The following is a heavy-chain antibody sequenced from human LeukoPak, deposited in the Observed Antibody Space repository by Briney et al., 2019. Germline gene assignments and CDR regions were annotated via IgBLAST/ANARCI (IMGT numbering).Heavy chain of an antibody. CDR1: LFTVSSNY. J-gene: IGHJ4*02. D-gene: IGHD2-2*01. V-gene: IGHV3-53*01. CDR3: ARSQGYQLPFDY. Sequence: QPGGSLRLSCAASLFTVSSNYMSWVRQAPGKGLEWVSVIYSGGSTYYADSVKGRFTISRDNSKNTLYLQMNSLRAEDTAVYYCARSQGYQLPFDYWGQGTLVTVSS. CDR2: IYSGGST.